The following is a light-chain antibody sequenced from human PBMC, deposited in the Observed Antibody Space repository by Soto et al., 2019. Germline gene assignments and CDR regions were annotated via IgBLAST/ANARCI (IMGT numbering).Light chain of an antibody. CDR2: AAT. V-gene: IGKV1-39*01. CDR3: QQNFNFPRT. J-gene: IGKJ1*01. Sequence: DIQLTQSPSSLSAPVGDRVTITCRASQTIDTYVNWYQHKPGTAPKVLIYAATYLQNGVPSRFSGTGSGADFTLTISSLQPEDFATYYCQQNFNFPRTFGQGTKVDIK. CDR1: QTIDTY.